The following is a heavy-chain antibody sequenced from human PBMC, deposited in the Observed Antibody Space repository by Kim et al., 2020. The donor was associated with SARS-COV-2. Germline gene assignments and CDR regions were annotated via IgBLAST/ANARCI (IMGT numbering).Heavy chain of an antibody. D-gene: IGHD3-10*01. CDR3: ARESSGATMVRGVIGSNLNYYYGMDV. Sequence: SVKVSCKASGGTFSSYAISWVRQAPGQGLEWMGGIIPIFGTANYAQKFQGRVTITADESTSTAYMELSSLRSEDTAVYYCARESSGATMVRGVIGSNLNYYYGMDVWGQGTTVTVSS. J-gene: IGHJ6*02. V-gene: IGHV1-69*13. CDR2: IIPIFGTA. CDR1: GGTFSSYA.